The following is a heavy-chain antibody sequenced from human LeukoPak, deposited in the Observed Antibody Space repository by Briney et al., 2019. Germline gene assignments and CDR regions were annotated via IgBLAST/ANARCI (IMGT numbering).Heavy chain of an antibody. V-gene: IGHV3-23*01. CDR3: ARGTTGTDY. J-gene: IGHJ4*02. CDR1: GFTFSRYA. CDR2: ISGSGDRT. D-gene: IGHD4-17*01. Sequence: PGRSLRLSCAASGFTFSRYAMHWVRQAPGKGLEWVSSISGSGDRTMYADSVKGRFTISRDNFKNTLYLQMNSLRDEDTAMYYCARGTTGTDYWGQGTLVTVSS.